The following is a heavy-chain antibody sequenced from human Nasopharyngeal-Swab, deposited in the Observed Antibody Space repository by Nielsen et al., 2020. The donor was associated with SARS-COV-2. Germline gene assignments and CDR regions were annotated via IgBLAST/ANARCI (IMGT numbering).Heavy chain of an antibody. CDR2: IIPIFGTA. Sequence: SSVKVSCKASGGTFSSYAISWVRQAPGQGLEWMGGIIPIFGTANYAQKFQGRVTITADKSTSTAYMELSSLRSEDTAVYYCARDRRYCSSTSCYDHACDIWGQGTMVTVSS. D-gene: IGHD2-2*01. V-gene: IGHV1-69*06. CDR1: GGTFSSYA. CDR3: ARDRRYCSSTSCYDHACDI. J-gene: IGHJ3*02.